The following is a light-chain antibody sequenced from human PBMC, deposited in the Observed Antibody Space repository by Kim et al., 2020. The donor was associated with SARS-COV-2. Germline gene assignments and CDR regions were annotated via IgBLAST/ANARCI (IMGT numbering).Light chain of an antibody. CDR3: LQHNTYPIT. CDR1: QDIRND. CDR2: GAS. Sequence: AFVGDRVTITCRANQDIRNDLGWYQQNPGRAPKRLIYGASSLQSAVPSRFSGSGSGTEFTLTIISLQPEDFATYFCLQHNTYPITFGQGTRLEIK. V-gene: IGKV1-17*01. J-gene: IGKJ5*01.